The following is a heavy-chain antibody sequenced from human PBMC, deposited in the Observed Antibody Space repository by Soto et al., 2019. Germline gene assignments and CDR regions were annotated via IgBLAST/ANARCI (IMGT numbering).Heavy chain of an antibody. J-gene: IGHJ4*02. D-gene: IGHD3-16*01. V-gene: IGHV4-59*08. Sequence: QVQLQESGPGLVKPSETLSLTCTVSGGSISSYYWTWIRQPPGKGLEWNGYIYYSGNTNYNPSLKSRVTISVDTSKNQFSLKLSSVTAADTAVYYCARHWGFWADFWGQGTLVTVSS. CDR1: GGSISSYY. CDR3: ARHWGFWADF. CDR2: IYYSGNT.